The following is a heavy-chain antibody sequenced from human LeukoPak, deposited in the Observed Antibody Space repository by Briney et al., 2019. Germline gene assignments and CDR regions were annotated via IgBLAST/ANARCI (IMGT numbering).Heavy chain of an antibody. Sequence: GGSLRLSCAASGFTFSSYAMSWVRQTPGKGLEWVSSINDSGDSTYYADSVKGRFTISRDNSKNALSLQMNSLRAEDTALYYCAKLDDYHDSSGYSFLYWGEGTLVTVSS. J-gene: IGHJ4*02. D-gene: IGHD3-22*01. V-gene: IGHV3-23*01. CDR2: INDSGDST. CDR1: GFTFSSYA. CDR3: AKLDDYHDSSGYSFLY.